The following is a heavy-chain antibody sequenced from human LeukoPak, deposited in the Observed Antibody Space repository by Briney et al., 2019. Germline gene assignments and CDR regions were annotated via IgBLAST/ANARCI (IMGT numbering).Heavy chain of an antibody. D-gene: IGHD1-26*01. CDR3: ASWGEGALDN. CDR2: ISTSTTTI. V-gene: IGHV3-48*03. CDR1: GFSFSSYE. J-gene: IGHJ4*02. Sequence: GGSLRLSCAASGFSFSSYEMNWVRQAPGKGLEWISYISTSTTTIYYANSVKGRFTISRDNAKKSLYLQMNSLRVEDTGVYYCASWGEGALDNWGQGTLVTVSS.